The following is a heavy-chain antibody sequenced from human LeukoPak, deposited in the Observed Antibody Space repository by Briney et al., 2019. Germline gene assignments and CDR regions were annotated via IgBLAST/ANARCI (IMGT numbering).Heavy chain of an antibody. D-gene: IGHD2-15*01. CDR3: ATDRSGRPWYYFDY. J-gene: IGHJ4*02. CDR2: FDPEDGET. CDR1: GYTLTELS. V-gene: IGHV1-24*01. Sequence: ASVKVSCKVSGYTLTELSTHWVRQAPGKGLEWMGGFDPEDGETIYAQKFQGRVTMTEDTSTDTAYMELSSLRSEDTAVYYCATDRSGRPWYYFDYWGQGTLVTVSS.